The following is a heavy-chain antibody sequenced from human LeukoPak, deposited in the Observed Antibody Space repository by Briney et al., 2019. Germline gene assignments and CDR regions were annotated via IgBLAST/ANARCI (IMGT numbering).Heavy chain of an antibody. CDR3: ARADAQVKSTQAAAPDY. J-gene: IGHJ4*02. CDR1: GYTFTSYY. Sequence: ASVKVSCKASGYTFTSYYMHWVRQAPGQWLEWMGIINPSGGSTSYAQKFQGRVTMTRDMSTSTVYMELSSLRSDDTAVYYCARADAQVKSTQAAAPDYWGQGTLVTVSS. V-gene: IGHV1-46*01. CDR2: INPSGGST. D-gene: IGHD6-13*01.